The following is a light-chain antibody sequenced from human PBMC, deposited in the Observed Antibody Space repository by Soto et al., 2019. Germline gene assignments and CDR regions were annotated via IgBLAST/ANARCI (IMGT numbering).Light chain of an antibody. J-gene: IGLJ1*01. CDR2: DVS. Sequence: QSALTQPASVSGSPGQSITISCTGTSSDIGGYDHVSWYQQHPGKDPKLMIYDVSVRPSGVSDRFSGSKSANTASLTISGLQAEDEADYYCNSYTTSISLYVFGPGTKLTVL. CDR1: SSDIGGYDH. CDR3: NSYTTSISLYV. V-gene: IGLV2-14*01.